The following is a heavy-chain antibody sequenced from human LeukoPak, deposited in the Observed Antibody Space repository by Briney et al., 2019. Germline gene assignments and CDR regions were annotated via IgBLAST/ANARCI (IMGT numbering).Heavy chain of an antibody. Sequence: GESLRLSCGASGFTFSTYWMSWVRQAPGKGLEWVANIKGDGSEIYSVDSVKGRFTISRDISKNTLYLHMNSLRAEDTAVYYCAKEPRHCGADCFSLLDCWGQGTLVTVSS. J-gene: IGHJ4*02. CDR3: AKEPRHCGADCFSLLDC. CDR1: GFTFSTYW. D-gene: IGHD2-21*02. CDR2: IKGDGSEI. V-gene: IGHV3-7*05.